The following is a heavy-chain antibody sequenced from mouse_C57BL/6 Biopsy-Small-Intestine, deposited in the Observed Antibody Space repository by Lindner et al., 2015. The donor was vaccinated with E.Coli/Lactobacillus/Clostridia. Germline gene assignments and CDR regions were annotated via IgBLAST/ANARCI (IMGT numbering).Heavy chain of an antibody. CDR1: GLTFSDYG. J-gene: IGHJ4*01. Sequence: VQLQESGGGLVKPGGSLKLSCAAFGLTFSDYGMHWVRQAPEKGLEWVAYISSGSSTIYYADTVKGRFTISRDNAKNTLFLQMTSLRSEDTAMYYCANRGRDYYAMDYWGQGTSVTVSS. D-gene: IGHD3-3*01. CDR2: ISSGSSTI. V-gene: IGHV5-17*01. CDR3: ANRGRDYYAMDY.